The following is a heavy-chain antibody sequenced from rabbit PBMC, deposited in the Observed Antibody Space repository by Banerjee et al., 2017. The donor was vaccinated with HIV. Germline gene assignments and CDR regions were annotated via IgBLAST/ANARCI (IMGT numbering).Heavy chain of an antibody. CDR2: ITYGGSA. J-gene: IGHJ4*01. CDR3: ARVGYAGYAYSAGMGL. Sequence: QEQLEESGGDLVKPEGSLTLTCTASAFSFSNKYVMCWVRQAPGKGLEWIGYITYGGSAYYASWVNGRFTISKTSSTTVTLQMTSLTAADTATYFCARVGYAGYAYSAGMGLWGPGTLVTVS. CDR1: AFSFSNKYV. D-gene: IGHD6-1*01. V-gene: IGHV1S45*01.